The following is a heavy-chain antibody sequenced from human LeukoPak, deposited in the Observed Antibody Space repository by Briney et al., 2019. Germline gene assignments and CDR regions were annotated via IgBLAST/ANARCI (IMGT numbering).Heavy chain of an antibody. Sequence: GGSLRLSCAASGFTFSNYWLTWVRQAPGQGLEWVANIKQDGSEKHYVDSVKGRFTISRDNAKNSLYLQMNSLRAEDTAVYYCAKFGSYYDSSGYYFDYWGQGTLVTVSS. CDR3: AKFGSYYDSSGYYFDY. CDR2: IKQDGSEK. J-gene: IGHJ4*02. CDR1: GFTFSNYW. V-gene: IGHV3-7*03. D-gene: IGHD3-22*01.